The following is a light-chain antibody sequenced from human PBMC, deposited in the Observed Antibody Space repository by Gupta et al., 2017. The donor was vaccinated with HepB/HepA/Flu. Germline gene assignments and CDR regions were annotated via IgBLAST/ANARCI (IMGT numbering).Light chain of an antibody. Sequence: QAVVTQEPSLTVSPGGTVPLTCGSSTGAVTSGHYPYWFQQKPGQAPRTLIYDTSNKRSWTPARFSGSILGGKAALTLSGAQPEDEAEYYCVLSYRGARNVVFGGGTKLTVL. CDR3: VLSYRGARNVV. CDR2: DTS. V-gene: IGLV7-46*01. J-gene: IGLJ2*01. CDR1: TGAVTSGHY.